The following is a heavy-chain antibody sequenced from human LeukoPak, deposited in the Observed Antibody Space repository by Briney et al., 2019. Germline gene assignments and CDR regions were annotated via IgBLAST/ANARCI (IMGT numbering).Heavy chain of an antibody. CDR1: GFTFSSYW. CDR2: IKQDGSER. J-gene: IGHJ4*02. Sequence: GGSLRLSCAASGFTFSSYWMSWVRQAAGIGLEWVANIKQDGSERYYVDSVKGRFIISRDNAKNSLYLQMNSLRAEDTAVYYCARGPSGGNGFSYWGQGTLVTVSS. CDR3: ARGPSGGNGFSY. V-gene: IGHV3-7*04. D-gene: IGHD2-15*01.